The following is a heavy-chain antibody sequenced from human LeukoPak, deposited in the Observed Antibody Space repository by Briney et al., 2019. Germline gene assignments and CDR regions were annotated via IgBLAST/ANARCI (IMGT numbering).Heavy chain of an antibody. Sequence: SETLSLTCTVSGGSISSYYWSWIRQPAGKGLEWIGRIYTSGSTNYNPSLKSRVTMSVDTSKNQFSLKLSSVTAADTAVYYCARWVPPDIVVVNSPRDGMDVWGQGTKVTVS. CDR2: IYTSGST. V-gene: IGHV4-4*07. CDR1: GGSISSYY. J-gene: IGHJ6*02. D-gene: IGHD3-22*01. CDR3: ARWVPPDIVVVNSPRDGMDV.